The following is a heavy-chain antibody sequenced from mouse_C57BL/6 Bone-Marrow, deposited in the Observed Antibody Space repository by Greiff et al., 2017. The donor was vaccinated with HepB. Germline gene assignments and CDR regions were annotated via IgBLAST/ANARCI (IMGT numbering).Heavy chain of an antibody. Sequence: QVQLQQPGAELVMPGASVKLPCKASGYTFTSYWMHWVKQRPGQGLEWIGEIDPSDSYTNYNQKFKGKSTLTVDKSSSTAYMQLSSLTSEDSAVYYCARSLGAWFAYWGQGTLVTVSA. CDR3: ARSLGAWFAY. CDR1: GYTFTSYW. J-gene: IGHJ3*01. CDR2: IDPSDSYT. D-gene: IGHD4-1*01. V-gene: IGHV1-69*01.